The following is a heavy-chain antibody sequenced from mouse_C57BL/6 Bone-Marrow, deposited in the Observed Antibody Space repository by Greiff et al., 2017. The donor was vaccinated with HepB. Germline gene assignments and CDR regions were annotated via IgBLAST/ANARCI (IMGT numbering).Heavy chain of an antibody. CDR1: GYTFTSYW. V-gene: IGHV1-55*01. Sequence: QVQLQQSGAELVKPGASVKMSCKASGYTFTSYWITWVKQRPGQGLEWIGDIDPGSGSTNYNEKFKSKATLTVDTSSSTAYMQLSSLTSEDSAVYYCARDSTSTVVAPGFAYWGQGTLVTVSA. CDR3: ARDSTSTVVAPGFAY. CDR2: IDPGSGST. D-gene: IGHD1-1*01. J-gene: IGHJ3*01.